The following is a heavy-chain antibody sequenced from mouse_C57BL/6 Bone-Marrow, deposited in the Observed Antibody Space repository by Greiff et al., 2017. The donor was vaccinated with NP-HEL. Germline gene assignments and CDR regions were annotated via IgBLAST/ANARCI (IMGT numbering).Heavy chain of an antibody. D-gene: IGHD2-4*01. J-gene: IGHJ2*01. CDR1: GYTFTDYE. V-gene: IGHV1-15*01. CDR3: TTYDYDGGDY. CDR2: IDPETGGT. Sequence: QVQLKESGAELVRPGASVTLSCKASGYTFTDYEMHWVKQTPVHGLEWIGAIDPETGGTAYNQKFKGKAILTADKSSSTAYMELRSLTSEDSAVYYCTTYDYDGGDYWGQGTTLTVSS.